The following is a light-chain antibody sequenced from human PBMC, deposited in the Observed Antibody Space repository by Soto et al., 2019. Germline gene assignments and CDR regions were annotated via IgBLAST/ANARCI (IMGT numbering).Light chain of an antibody. J-gene: IGKJ1*01. V-gene: IGKV3-15*01. CDR2: GAS. CDR1: QSVSGN. Sequence: EIVMTQSPATLSVSPGERATLSCRASQSVSGNLAWYQQKPGQAPRLLIYGASTRASGIPARFSGSGSGTESTLTISSLQSEDFAVYYCQQYNNWPPSFGQGTKVEIK. CDR3: QQYNNWPPS.